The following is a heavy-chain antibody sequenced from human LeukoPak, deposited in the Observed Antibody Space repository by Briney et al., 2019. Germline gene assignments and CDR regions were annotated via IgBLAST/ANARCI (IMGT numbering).Heavy chain of an antibody. J-gene: IGHJ4*02. V-gene: IGHV3-23*01. CDR2: ISGSGGST. D-gene: IGHD3-22*01. CDR1: GFTFSSYA. CDR3: AKYNTYCYDSSGWYFDY. Sequence: GGSLRLSCAASGFTFSSYAMSWVRQAPGKGLEWVSAISGSGGSTYYADSVKGRFTISRDNSKNTLYLQMNSLRAEDTAVYYCAKYNTYCYDSSGWYFDYWGQGTLVTVSS.